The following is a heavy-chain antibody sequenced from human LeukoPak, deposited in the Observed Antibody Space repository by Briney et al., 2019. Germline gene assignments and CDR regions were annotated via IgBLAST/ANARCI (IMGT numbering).Heavy chain of an antibody. V-gene: IGHV3-48*01. CDR1: GFAFSSYN. CDR3: ARPYCASTSCPTFEY. CDR2: ISSGSDTI. D-gene: IGHD2-2*01. J-gene: IGHJ4*02. Sequence: PGGSLRLSCAASGFAFSSYNMNWVRQAPGKGLEWVSYISSGSDTIFYADSVKGRFTISRDNAKNSLYLQMNSLRAEDTAVYYCARPYCASTSCPTFEYWGQGTPVTVSS.